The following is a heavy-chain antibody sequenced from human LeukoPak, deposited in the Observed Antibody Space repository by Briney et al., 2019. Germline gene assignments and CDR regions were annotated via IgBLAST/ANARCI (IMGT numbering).Heavy chain of an antibody. D-gene: IGHD3-3*01. CDR2: ILYSGSA. V-gene: IGHV4-59*12. J-gene: IGHJ4*02. CDR1: GGSISTYY. Sequence: PSETLSLTCTVSGGSISTYYWSWLRQPPGKGLEWIGYILYSGSADYNPSLRSRVTLSLDKSKNQFSLKLRSVTAADTAVYYCAREGGFYRPLDYSGQGTLVTVSS. CDR3: AREGGFYRPLDY.